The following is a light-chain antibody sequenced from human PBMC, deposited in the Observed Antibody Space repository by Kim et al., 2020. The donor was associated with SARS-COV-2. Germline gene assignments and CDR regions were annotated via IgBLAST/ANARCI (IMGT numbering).Light chain of an antibody. CDR3: AAWDDSLNERV. V-gene: IGLV1-44*01. Sequence: GQRVTIPCSGSSANIGRYGANWYQQLPGTAPKLLISKNNQRPSGVPDRFSGSRSGTSASLAISGLQSEDEADYYCAAWDDSLNERVFGGGTQLTVL. CDR2: KNN. CDR1: SANIGRYG. J-gene: IGLJ3*02.